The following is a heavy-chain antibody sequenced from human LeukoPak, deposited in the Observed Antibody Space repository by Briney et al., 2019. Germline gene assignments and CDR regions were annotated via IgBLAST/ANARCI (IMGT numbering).Heavy chain of an antibody. CDR1: GFDFHIYV. Sequence: GGSLRLSCAASGFDFHIYVIHWVRQAPGKGLEWVSAISGSGGSTYYADSVRGRFTVSRDNSKNTLSLQMNSLREDDTAVYYCAQELSDIFVVRTDSWGQGTLVTVSS. D-gene: IGHD3-9*01. V-gene: IGHV3-23*01. CDR2: ISGSGGST. J-gene: IGHJ4*02. CDR3: AQELSDIFVVRTDS.